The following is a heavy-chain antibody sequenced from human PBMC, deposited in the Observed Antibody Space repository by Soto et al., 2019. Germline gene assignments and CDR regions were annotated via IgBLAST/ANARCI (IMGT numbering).Heavy chain of an antibody. CDR1: GGTFRTSS. CDR2: IIAMFGTT. CDR3: AREGVLGSCSGGRSIRYVWYFDL. Sequence: HVQLVQSGAEVKKPGSSVRVSCKASGGTFRTSSFSWVRQAPGQGLEWMGGIIAMFGTTTYAPEFQGRLTITADESSHSVFMELSSLRPDDTAVYYCAREGVLGSCSGGRSIRYVWYFDLWGRGTLVTVSS. V-gene: IGHV1-69*01. D-gene: IGHD2-15*01. J-gene: IGHJ2*01.